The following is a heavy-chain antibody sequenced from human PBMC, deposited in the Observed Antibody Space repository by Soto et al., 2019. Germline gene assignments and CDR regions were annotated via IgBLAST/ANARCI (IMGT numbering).Heavy chain of an antibody. V-gene: IGHV1-18*01. CDR3: ARGSTHYYGSGYFDY. J-gene: IGHJ4*02. CDR1: GYTFTSYA. CDR2: ISAYNGNT. Sequence: ASVKVSCKASGYTFTSYAMHWVRQAPGQGLEWMGWISAYNGNTNYAQKLQGRVTMTTDTSTSTAYMELRSLRSDDTAVYYCARGSTHYYGSGYFDYWGQGALVTVSS. D-gene: IGHD3-10*01.